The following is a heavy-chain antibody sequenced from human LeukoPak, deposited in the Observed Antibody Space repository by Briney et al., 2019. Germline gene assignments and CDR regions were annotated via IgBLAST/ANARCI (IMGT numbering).Heavy chain of an antibody. D-gene: IGHD2/OR15-2a*01. CDR3: ARGDFHYYYYMDV. CDR1: GFSVSGNY. Sequence: QAGGSLRLSCAASGFSVSGNYMSWVRQAPGKGLEWVSVIYSGGSTYYADSVKGRFTISRDNPKNTLYLQMNSLRAEDTAVYYCARGDFHYYYYMDVWGKGTTVTVSS. V-gene: IGHV3-53*01. J-gene: IGHJ6*03. CDR2: IYSGGST.